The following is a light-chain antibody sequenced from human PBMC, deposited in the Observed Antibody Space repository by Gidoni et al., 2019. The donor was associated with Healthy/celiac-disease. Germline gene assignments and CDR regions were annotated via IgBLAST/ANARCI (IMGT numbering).Light chain of an antibody. V-gene: IGKV1-5*03. J-gene: IGKJ1*01. Sequence: DIQMTQSPSTLSASVGDRVTITCRASQSISSWLAWYQQKPGKAPKLLIYKASSLESGVPSRFSGSGSGTEFTRTISSLQPDDFATYYCQQYNSYPWTVGQGTKVEIK. CDR3: QQYNSYPWT. CDR2: KAS. CDR1: QSISSW.